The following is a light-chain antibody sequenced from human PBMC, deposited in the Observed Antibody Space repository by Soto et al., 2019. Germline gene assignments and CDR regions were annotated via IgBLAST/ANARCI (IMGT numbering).Light chain of an antibody. CDR1: QSISTY. CDR2: DAS. V-gene: IGKV3-11*01. CDR3: QGRSNWPSSS. Sequence: EIVLRQSPATLSLSPGERATLSCRASQSISTYLAWYQQKPGQAPRLLIFDASSRATGIPARFSGSGSGTDFTLTISSLEPEDFAVYYCQGRSNWPSSSFGGGTKVEIK. J-gene: IGKJ4*01.